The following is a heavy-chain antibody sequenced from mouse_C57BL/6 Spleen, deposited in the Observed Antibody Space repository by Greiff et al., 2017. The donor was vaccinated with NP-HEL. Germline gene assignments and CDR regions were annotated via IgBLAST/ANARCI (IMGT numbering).Heavy chain of an antibody. CDR3: AREGVGRGTAY. CDR1: GYAFSSSW. CDR2: IYPGDGDT. D-gene: IGHD4-1*01. V-gene: IGHV1-82*01. Sequence: VQLQQSGPELVKPGASVKISCKASGYAFSSSWMNWVKQRPGKGLEWIGRIYPGDGDTNYNGKFKGKATLTADKSSSTAYMQLSSLTSEDSAVYFCAREGVGRGTAYWGQGTLVTVSA. J-gene: IGHJ3*01.